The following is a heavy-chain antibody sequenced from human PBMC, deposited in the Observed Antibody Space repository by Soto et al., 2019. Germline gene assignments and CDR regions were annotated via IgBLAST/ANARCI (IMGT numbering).Heavy chain of an antibody. D-gene: IGHD4-17*01. V-gene: IGHV1-69*13. Sequence: ASVKVSCKASGGTFSSYAISWVRQAPGQELEWMGGIIPTFGTANYAQKFQGRVTITADESTSTAYMELSSLRSEDTAVYYCARKMTTVNTFDYWGQGTLVTVSS. J-gene: IGHJ4*02. CDR2: IIPTFGTA. CDR1: GGTFSSYA. CDR3: ARKMTTVNTFDY.